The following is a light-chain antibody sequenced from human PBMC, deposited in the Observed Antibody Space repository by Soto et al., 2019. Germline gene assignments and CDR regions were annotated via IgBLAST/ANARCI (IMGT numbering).Light chain of an antibody. CDR1: QSVSSN. V-gene: IGKV3D-15*01. Sequence: IVLTQSPATLSVSPGERATPSCRARQSVSSNLAWHQQRPGQAPRLLIYGASTRATGVPARFSGGGSGTEFTLTITSLQSEDFAVYWCQQYNNWPLTFGPGTRLEIK. CDR2: GAS. CDR3: QQYNNWPLT. J-gene: IGKJ5*01.